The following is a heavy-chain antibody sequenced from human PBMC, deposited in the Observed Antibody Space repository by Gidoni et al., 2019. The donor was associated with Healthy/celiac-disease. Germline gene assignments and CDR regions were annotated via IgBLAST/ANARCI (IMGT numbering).Heavy chain of an antibody. V-gene: IGHV1-69*01. J-gene: IGHJ5*02. CDR3: ARGNIGEAGMTDPVDGWFDP. CDR2: IIPIFGTA. Sequence: QVQLVQSGAEVKKPGSSVKVSCKASGGTFTSYAISWVRQAPGQGLEWMGGIIPIFGTANYAQKFQGRVTITADESTSTAYMELSSLRSEDTAVYYCARGNIGEAGMTDPVDGWFDPWGQGTLVTVSS. CDR1: GGTFTSYA. D-gene: IGHD3-10*01.